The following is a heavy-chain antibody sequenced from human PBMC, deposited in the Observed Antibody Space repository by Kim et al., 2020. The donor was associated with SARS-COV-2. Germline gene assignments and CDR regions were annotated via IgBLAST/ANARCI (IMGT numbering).Heavy chain of an antibody. J-gene: IGHJ4*02. CDR3: AREWGYSSSWSTLDY. V-gene: IGHV3-33*01. Sequence: GGSLRLSCAASGFTFSSYGMHWVRQAPGKGLEWVAVIWYDGSNKYYADSVKGRFTISRDNSKNTLYLQMNSLRAEDTAVYYCAREWGYSSSWSTLDYWGQGTLVTVSS. D-gene: IGHD6-13*01. CDR2: IWYDGSNK. CDR1: GFTFSSYG.